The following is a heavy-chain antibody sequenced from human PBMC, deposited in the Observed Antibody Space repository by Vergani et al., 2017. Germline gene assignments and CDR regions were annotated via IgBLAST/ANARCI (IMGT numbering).Heavy chain of an antibody. D-gene: IGHD6-19*01. CDR3: AGHSTVEWLVKLGWIDP. J-gene: IGHJ5*02. Sequence: QMQLQESGPGLVKASETLSLTCTVSGDSIISRSYYWGWVRQPPGKGLEWIASIYYSGSTYYNPSLKSRVTISVDTSKNLFSLKLSSVTAADRAVYFCAGHSTVEWLVKLGWIDPWGQGILVTVSS. CDR1: GDSIISRSYY. V-gene: IGHV4-39*01. CDR2: IYYSGST.